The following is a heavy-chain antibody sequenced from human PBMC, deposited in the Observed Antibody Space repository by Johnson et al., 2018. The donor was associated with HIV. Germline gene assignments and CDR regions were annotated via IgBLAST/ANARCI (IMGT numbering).Heavy chain of an antibody. CDR1: GFTFSRYA. CDR2: ISYDGSNK. D-gene: IGHD1-26*01. V-gene: IGHV3-30*04. J-gene: IGHJ3*02. CDR3: ASLVGPTGGYI. Sequence: QVQLVESGGGVVQPGRSLRLSCAPSGFTFSRYAMHWVRQAPGKGLEWVAVISYDGSNKYYADSVKGRFTISRDNSKNTLYLQMNSLRAEDTAVYYCASLVGPTGGYIWGQGTMVTVSS.